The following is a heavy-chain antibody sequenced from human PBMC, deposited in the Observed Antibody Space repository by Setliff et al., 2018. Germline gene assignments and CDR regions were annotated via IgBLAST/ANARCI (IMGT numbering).Heavy chain of an antibody. V-gene: IGHV4-34*01. J-gene: IGHJ4*02. CDR2: IYYSGTT. CDR1: GGSFSGYS. Sequence: SETLSLTCAVYGGSFSGYSWSWIRQPPGKGLEWIGTIYYSGTTYYNPSLKSRVTVSIDRSKNHVSLDLNSVTAADTAVYYCARFLNPRDGYQNSPGFDFWGQGTLVTVSS. D-gene: IGHD5-12*01. CDR3: ARFLNPRDGYQNSPGFDF.